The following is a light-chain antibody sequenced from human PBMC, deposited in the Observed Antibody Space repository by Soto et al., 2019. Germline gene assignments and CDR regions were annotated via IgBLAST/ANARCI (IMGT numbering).Light chain of an antibody. CDR2: DAS. Sequence: EMVMTQSPATLSVSPGERDTLSRRASQSVSSNLAWYQQKPGQAPRLLISDASNRATGIPARFSGSGSDTDFTLTISSLEPEDFAVYYCQQRSNYTFGQGTRLEIK. CDR1: QSVSSN. V-gene: IGKV3-11*01. CDR3: QQRSNYT. J-gene: IGKJ5*01.